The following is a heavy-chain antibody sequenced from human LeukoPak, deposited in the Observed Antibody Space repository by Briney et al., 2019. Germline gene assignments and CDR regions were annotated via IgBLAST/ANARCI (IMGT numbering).Heavy chain of an antibody. D-gene: IGHD1-26*01. Sequence: SVKVSCKASGGTFSSYAISWVRQAPGQGLEWMGGIIPIFGTANYAQKFQGRVTIIADESTSTAYMELSSLRSEDTAVYYCARGVVGATTGAYSFDYWGRGTLVTVSS. CDR2: IIPIFGTA. CDR3: ARGVVGATTGAYSFDY. CDR1: GGTFSSYA. J-gene: IGHJ4*02. V-gene: IGHV1-69*01.